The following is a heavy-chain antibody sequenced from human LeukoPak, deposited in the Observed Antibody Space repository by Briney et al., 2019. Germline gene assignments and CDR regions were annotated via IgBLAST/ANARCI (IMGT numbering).Heavy chain of an antibody. D-gene: IGHD6-19*01. CDR2: ISSSTSYI. CDR1: GFTFSSYS. Sequence: GGSLRLSCAASGFTFSSYSMNWIRQAPGKGLEWVSSISSSTSYIYYADSVKGRFTISKDNAKNSLYLQMNSLRAEDTAVYYCARESVAGNRDFDYWGQGTLVTVSS. J-gene: IGHJ4*02. V-gene: IGHV3-21*01. CDR3: ARESVAGNRDFDY.